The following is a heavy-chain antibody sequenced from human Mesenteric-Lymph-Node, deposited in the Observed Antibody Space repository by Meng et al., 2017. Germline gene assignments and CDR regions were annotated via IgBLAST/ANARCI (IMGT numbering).Heavy chain of an antibody. CDR2: ISWDGGST. J-gene: IGHJ6*02. D-gene: IGHD2-2*02. V-gene: IGHV3-43*01. Sequence: GESLKISCAASGFTFSSYAMHWVRQAPGKGLEWVSLISWDGGSTYYADSVKGRFTISRDNSKNSLYLQMNSLRTEDTALYYCAKDISAGPYLPYLPYYYYGMDVWGQGTTVTVSS. CDR1: GFTFSSYA. CDR3: AKDISAGPYLPYLPYYYYGMDV.